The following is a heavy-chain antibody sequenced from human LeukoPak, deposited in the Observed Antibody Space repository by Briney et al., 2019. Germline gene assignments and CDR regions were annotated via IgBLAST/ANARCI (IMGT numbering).Heavy chain of an antibody. V-gene: IGHV3-64*01. CDR1: GFTFSSYA. Sequence: LSGGSLRLSCAASGFTFSSYAMHWVRQAPGKGLEYVSAISSNGGSTYYANSVKGRFTISRDNSKNTLYLQMGSLRAEDMAVYYCARGSSSWYYNPGAFDIWGQGTMVTVSS. CDR3: ARGSSSWYYNPGAFDI. CDR2: ISSNGGST. D-gene: IGHD6-13*01. J-gene: IGHJ3*02.